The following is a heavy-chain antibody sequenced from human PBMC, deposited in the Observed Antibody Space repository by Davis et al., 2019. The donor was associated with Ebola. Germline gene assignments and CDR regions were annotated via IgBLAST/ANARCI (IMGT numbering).Heavy chain of an antibody. V-gene: IGHV3-30-3*02. CDR2: ISYDGSNE. CDR1: GFMFSNYA. CDR3: AKSGLSFGVVKYHYGMDV. D-gene: IGHD3-3*01. Sequence: PGGSLRLSCAASGFMFSNYAFHWVRQAPGNGLEWVTVISYDGSNEYYADSVKGRFNISRDNSKNTLYLQMNSLRAEDTAVYYCAKSGLSFGVVKYHYGMDVWGKGTTVTVSS. J-gene: IGHJ6*04.